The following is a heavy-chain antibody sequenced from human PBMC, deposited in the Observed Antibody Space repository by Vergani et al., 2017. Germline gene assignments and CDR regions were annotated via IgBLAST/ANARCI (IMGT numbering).Heavy chain of an antibody. CDR2: IIPILGIA. Sequence: QVQLVQSGAEVKKPGSSVKVSCKASGGTFSSYTISWVRQAPGQGLEWMGRIIPILGIANYAQKFQGRVTITADTSTNTAYMELRSLRSDDTAVYFCARVAPSNSEVTPTAFDVWGQGTMVTVSS. D-gene: IGHD1-1*01. V-gene: IGHV1-69*09. J-gene: IGHJ3*01. CDR1: GGTFSSYT. CDR3: ARVAPSNSEVTPTAFDV.